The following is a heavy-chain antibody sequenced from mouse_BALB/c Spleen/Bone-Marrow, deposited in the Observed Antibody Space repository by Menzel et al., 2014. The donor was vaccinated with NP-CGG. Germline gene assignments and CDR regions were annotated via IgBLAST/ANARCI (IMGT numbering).Heavy chain of an antibody. CDR1: GFNIKDTY. CDR2: IDPANGNT. CDR3: ARERDYDYAYAMDY. V-gene: IGHV14-3*02. J-gene: IGHJ4*01. D-gene: IGHD2-4*01. Sequence: LVESGAELVKPGAPVKLSCTASGFNIKDTYMHWVKQRPEQGLEWIGRIDPANGNTKYDPKFQGKATITADTSSNIAYLQLSSLTSEDTAVYYCARERDYDYAYAMDYWGQGTSVTVSS.